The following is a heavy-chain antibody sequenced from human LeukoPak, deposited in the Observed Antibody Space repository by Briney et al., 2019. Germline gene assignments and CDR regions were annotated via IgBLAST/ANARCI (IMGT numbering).Heavy chain of an antibody. CDR3: ARGLWFGEVPSDHVFDI. J-gene: IGHJ3*02. CDR1: GGSISTITYY. D-gene: IGHD3-10*01. V-gene: IGHV4-39*07. Sequence: PSETLSLTRTVSGGSISTITYYWGWIRQPPGKGLEWVGHMYYRGNTFYNPSLKSRVTISVDTSKNQFSLKLSSVTAADTAVYYCARGLWFGEVPSDHVFDIWGQGTMVTVSS. CDR2: MYYRGNT.